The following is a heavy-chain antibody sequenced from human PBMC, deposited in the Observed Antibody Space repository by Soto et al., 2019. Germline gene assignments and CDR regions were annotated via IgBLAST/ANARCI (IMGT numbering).Heavy chain of an antibody. J-gene: IGHJ5*02. Sequence: SETLSLTCTVSGGSISSSSYYWGWIRQPPGKGLEWIGSIYYSGSPYYNPSLKSRVTISVDTSKNQFSLKLSSVTAADTAVYYCARERRLVVVAATQYNWFDPWGQGTLVTVSS. V-gene: IGHV4-39*02. CDR2: IYYSGSP. D-gene: IGHD2-15*01. CDR3: ARERRLVVVAATQYNWFDP. CDR1: GGSISSSSYY.